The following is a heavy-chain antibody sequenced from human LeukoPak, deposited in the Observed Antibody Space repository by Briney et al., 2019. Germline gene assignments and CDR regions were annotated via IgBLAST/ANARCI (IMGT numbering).Heavy chain of an antibody. V-gene: IGHV3-7*01. J-gene: IGHJ3*02. CDR2: IKQDGSEK. D-gene: IGHD1-14*01. Sequence: GGSLRLSCAASGFTFSNYWMSWARQAPGKGLEWVANIKQDGSEKYYVDSVKGRFTISRDNAKKSLYLQMNSLRVEDTAVYYCARVLEAGTDAFDIWGQGTMVTVSS. CDR3: ARVLEAGTDAFDI. CDR1: GFTFSNYW.